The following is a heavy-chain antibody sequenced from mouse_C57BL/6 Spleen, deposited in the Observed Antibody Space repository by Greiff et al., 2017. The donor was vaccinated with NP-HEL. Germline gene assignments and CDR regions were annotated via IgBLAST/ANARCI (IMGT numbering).Heavy chain of an antibody. CDR2: INYDGSST. V-gene: IGHV5-16*01. Sequence: EVHLVESEGGLVQPGSSMKLSCTASGFTFSDYYMAWVRQVPEKGLEWVANINYDGSSTYYLDSLKSRFIISRDNAKNILYLQMSSLKSEDTATYYCARAYYYGSTHYAMDYWGQGTSVTVSS. CDR1: GFTFSDYY. J-gene: IGHJ4*01. D-gene: IGHD1-1*01. CDR3: ARAYYYGSTHYAMDY.